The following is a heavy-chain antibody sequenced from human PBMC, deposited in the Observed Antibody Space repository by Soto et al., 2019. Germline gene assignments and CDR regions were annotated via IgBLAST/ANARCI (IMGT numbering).Heavy chain of an antibody. CDR3: ARRGYYDSSGYYTSYYYGMDV. D-gene: IGHD3-22*01. J-gene: IGHJ6*02. CDR2: IYPGDSDT. Sequence: GESLKISCKGSGYSFTSYWIGWVRQMPGKGLEWMGIIYPGDSDTRYSPSFQGQVTISADKAISTAYLQWSSLKASDTAMYYCARRGYYDSSGYYTSYYYGMDVWGPGTTVTVSS. V-gene: IGHV5-51*01. CDR1: GYSFTSYW.